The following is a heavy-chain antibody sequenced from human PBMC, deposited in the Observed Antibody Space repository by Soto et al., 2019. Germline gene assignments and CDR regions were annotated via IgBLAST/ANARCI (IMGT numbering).Heavy chain of an antibody. V-gene: IGHV1-69*12. CDR2: IIPIFGTA. J-gene: IGHJ4*02. CDR1: EGTFSSYA. Sequence: QVQLVQSGAEVKKPGPSVKVSCKASEGTFSSYAISWVRQAPGQGLEWMGGIIPIFGTANYAQKFQGRVTITADESTSTAYMELSSLRSEDTAVYYCARDRVDYGNICWGQGTLVTVSS. D-gene: IGHD4-17*01. CDR3: ARDRVDYGNIC.